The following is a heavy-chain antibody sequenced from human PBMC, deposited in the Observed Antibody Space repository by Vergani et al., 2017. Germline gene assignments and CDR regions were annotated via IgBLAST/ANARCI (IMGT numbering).Heavy chain of an antibody. D-gene: IGHD6-13*01. Sequence: EVQLVESGGGLVQPGGSLRLSCAASGFTFSSYSMNWVRQAPGKGLEWVSYISSSSSTIYYADSVKGRVTISRDNAKNSLYLQMNSLRAEDTAVYYCARDHLTAALDYWGQGTLVTVSS. J-gene: IGHJ4*02. CDR1: GFTFSSYS. V-gene: IGHV3-48*04. CDR2: ISSSSSTI. CDR3: ARDHLTAALDY.